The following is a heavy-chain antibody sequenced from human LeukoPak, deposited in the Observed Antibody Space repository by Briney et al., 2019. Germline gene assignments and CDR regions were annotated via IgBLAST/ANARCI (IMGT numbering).Heavy chain of an antibody. D-gene: IGHD5-12*01. V-gene: IGHV1-18*01. J-gene: IGHJ6*03. CDR2: ISTYNGHT. Sequence: ASVKVSCKASGYTFTSHGISWVRQAPGQGLEWMGWISTYNGHTNYAQKFQGRVTITRNTSISTAYMELSSLRSEDTAVYYCARGKKSGYYYYYYYMDVWGKGTTVTVSS. CDR1: GYTFTSHG. CDR3: ARGKKSGYYYYYYYMDV.